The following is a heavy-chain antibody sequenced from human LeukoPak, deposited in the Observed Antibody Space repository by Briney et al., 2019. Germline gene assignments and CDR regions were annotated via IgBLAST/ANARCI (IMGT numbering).Heavy chain of an antibody. J-gene: IGHJ4*02. Sequence: SETLSLTCTVSGDLISRIEYYWGWVRQSPVRGLESLGHIYHTGTTLYSPHLNNRLTLSVDSSKNQFSLTLKSVTAADTAVYYCASVSVWELATHPGGSFDYWGRGILVTVSS. CDR2: IYHTGTT. CDR3: ASVSVWELATHPGGSFDY. CDR1: GDLISRIEYY. D-gene: IGHD1-26*01. V-gene: IGHV4-30-4*01.